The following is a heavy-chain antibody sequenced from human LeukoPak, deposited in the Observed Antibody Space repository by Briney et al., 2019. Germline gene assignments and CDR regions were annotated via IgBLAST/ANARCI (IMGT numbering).Heavy chain of an antibody. CDR3: ATFSGSSTYSFDN. V-gene: IGHV1-69-2*01. D-gene: IGHD1-26*01. CDR1: GYSFIDYF. J-gene: IGHJ4*02. Sequence: ASVKISCKASGYSFIDYFIHWVQQAPGKALEWMGRINVEDGDTIYAENFQGRVTMTADTSTETAYMEMSSLRSGDTAIYYCATFSGSSTYSFDNWGQGTLITVSS. CDR2: INVEDGDT.